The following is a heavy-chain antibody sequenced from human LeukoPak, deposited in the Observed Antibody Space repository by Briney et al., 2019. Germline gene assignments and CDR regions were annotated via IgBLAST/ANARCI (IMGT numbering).Heavy chain of an antibody. V-gene: IGHV3-73*01. CDR3: ARQQWLDGAYYFDY. CDR1: GFTFSGSA. D-gene: IGHD6-19*01. J-gene: IGHJ4*02. Sequence: GGSLRLSCAASGFTFSGSAMHWVRQASGKGLEWVGRIRGKPNSYATAYAASVKGRFTISRDDSKNTAYLQMNSLRAEDTAVYYCARQQWLDGAYYFDYWGQGTLVTVSS. CDR2: IRGKPNSYAT.